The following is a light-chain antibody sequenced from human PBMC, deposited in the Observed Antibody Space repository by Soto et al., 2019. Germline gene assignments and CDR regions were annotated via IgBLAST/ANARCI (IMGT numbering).Light chain of an antibody. J-gene: IGKJ5*01. V-gene: IGKV1-33*01. CDR3: QQLFDSPIT. CDR1: QTISSW. Sequence: DIQRTQSHSTLSGSLGDRFTITCLASQTISSWLAWYQQKPGKAPKLLIYDASNMETGVPSRFTGSGSGTDFTFTISSLQPEDIATYYCQQLFDSPITFGQGTRLEIK. CDR2: DAS.